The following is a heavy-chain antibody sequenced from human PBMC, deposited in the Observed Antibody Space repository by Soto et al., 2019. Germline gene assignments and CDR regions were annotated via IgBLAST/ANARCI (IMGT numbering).Heavy chain of an antibody. CDR3: ARESSGPIDAAFDI. CDR2: ISYDGSNK. V-gene: IGHV3-30-3*01. CDR1: GFTFSSYA. D-gene: IGHD3-22*01. J-gene: IGHJ3*02. Sequence: PGGSLRLSCAASGFTFSSYAMHWVRQAPGKGLEWVAVISYDGSNKYYADSVKGRFTISRDNSKNTLYLQMNSLRAEDTAVYYCARESSGPIDAAFDIWGQGTMVTVSS.